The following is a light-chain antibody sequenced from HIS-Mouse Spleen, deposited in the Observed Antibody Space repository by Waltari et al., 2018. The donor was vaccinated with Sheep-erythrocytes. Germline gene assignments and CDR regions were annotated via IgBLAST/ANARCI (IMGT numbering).Light chain of an antibody. V-gene: IGKV3-11*01. CDR3: QQRSNWYT. Sequence: EIVLTHSPATLSLSPGERATLSCRASQSVSSYLAWYQQKPGQAPRLLIYDASNRATGIPARFSGSGSGTDFTLTISSLEPEDFAVYYCQQRSNWYTFGQGTKLDIK. J-gene: IGKJ2*01. CDR2: DAS. CDR1: QSVSSY.